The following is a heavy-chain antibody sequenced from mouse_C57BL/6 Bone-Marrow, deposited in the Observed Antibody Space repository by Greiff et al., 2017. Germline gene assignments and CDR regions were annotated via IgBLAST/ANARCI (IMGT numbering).Heavy chain of an antibody. CDR1: GFTFSSYA. Sequence: EVQRVESGDGLVKPGASLKLSCAASGFTFSSYAMSWVRQTPEKGLEWVAYISSGGDYIYYADTVKGRITISRDNARNTLYMQMSSLKSEDTAMYYCTRGTGTLGYFDVWGTGTTVTVSS. CDR2: ISSGGDYI. CDR3: TRGTGTLGYFDV. J-gene: IGHJ1*03. V-gene: IGHV5-9-1*02. D-gene: IGHD4-1*01.